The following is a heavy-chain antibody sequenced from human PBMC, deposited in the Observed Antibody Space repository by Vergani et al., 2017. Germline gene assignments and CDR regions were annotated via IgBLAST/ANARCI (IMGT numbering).Heavy chain of an antibody. Sequence: QVQLVQSGAEVKKPGSSVKVSCKASGGTFSSYAIIWVRQAPGQGLEWMGGIIPIFGTATYAQRFQGRVTITADESTSTAYMELSSLGSEDTAMYYCARVNCSSTSCYGPLAYWGQGTLVTVSS. CDR2: IIPIFGTA. J-gene: IGHJ4*02. D-gene: IGHD2-2*01. CDR1: GGTFSSYA. CDR3: ARVNCSSTSCYGPLAY. V-gene: IGHV1-69*12.